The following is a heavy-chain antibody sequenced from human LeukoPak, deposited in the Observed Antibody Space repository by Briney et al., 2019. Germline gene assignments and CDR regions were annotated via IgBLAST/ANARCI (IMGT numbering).Heavy chain of an antibody. CDR3: ARDPSVATTDSYYYYYMDV. D-gene: IGHD5-12*01. V-gene: IGHV3-11*01. J-gene: IGHJ6*03. Sequence: PGGSLRLSCAASGFTFSDYYMSWIRQAPGKGLEWVSYISSSGSTIYYADSVKGRFTISRDNAKNSLYLQMNSLRAEDTAVYYCARDPSVATTDSYYYYYMDVWGKRTTVTVSS. CDR2: ISSSGSTI. CDR1: GFTFSDYY.